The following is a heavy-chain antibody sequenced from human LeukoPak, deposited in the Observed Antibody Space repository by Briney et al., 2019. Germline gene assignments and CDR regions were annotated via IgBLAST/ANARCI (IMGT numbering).Heavy chain of an antibody. CDR2: IYYSGSA. Sequence: PSETLSLTCTVSGGSISSSSYYWGWIRQPPGKGLEWIGSIYYSGSAYYNPSLKSRVTISVDTSKNQFSLKLSSVTAADTAVYYCARAPNPAGTPLNWFDPWGQGTLVTVSS. J-gene: IGHJ5*02. V-gene: IGHV4-39*07. CDR3: ARAPNPAGTPLNWFDP. CDR1: GGSISSSSYY. D-gene: IGHD6-13*01.